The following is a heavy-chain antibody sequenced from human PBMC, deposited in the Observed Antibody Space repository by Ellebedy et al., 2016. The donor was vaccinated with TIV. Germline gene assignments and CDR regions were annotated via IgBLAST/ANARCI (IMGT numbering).Heavy chain of an antibody. Sequence: GESLKISCAASGFTFSSYGMHWVRQAPGKGLEWVAVISYDGSNKYYADSVKGRFTISRDNSKNTLYLQMNSLRAEDTAVYYCAREDPDYYYYYGMDVWGQGTTVTVSS. CDR2: ISYDGSNK. J-gene: IGHJ6*02. CDR1: GFTFSSYG. CDR3: AREDPDYYYYYGMDV. V-gene: IGHV3-30*03.